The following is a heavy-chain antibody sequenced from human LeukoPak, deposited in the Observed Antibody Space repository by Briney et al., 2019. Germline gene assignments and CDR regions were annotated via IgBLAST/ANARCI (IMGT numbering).Heavy chain of an antibody. CDR1: GGPFSGYY. J-gene: IGHJ5*02. Sequence: SSETLSLTCAVYGGPFSGYYWSWIRQPPGKGLEWIGEIKHSGSTNYNPSLKSRVTISVDTSKNQFSLKLSSVTAADTAVYYCAYDFWSPRGWFDPWGQGTLVTVSS. CDR3: AYDFWSPRGWFDP. V-gene: IGHV4-34*01. CDR2: IKHSGST. D-gene: IGHD3-3*01.